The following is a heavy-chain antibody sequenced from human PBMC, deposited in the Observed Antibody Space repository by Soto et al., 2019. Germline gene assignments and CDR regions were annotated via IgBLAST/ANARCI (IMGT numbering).Heavy chain of an antibody. CDR3: ARDRPLLTTVTTGDAFDI. CDR1: GYTFTSYY. V-gene: IGHV1-46*01. CDR2: INPSGGST. J-gene: IGHJ3*02. Sequence: ASVKVSCKASGYTFTSYYMHWVRQAPGQGXEWMGIINPSGGSTSYAQKFQGRVTMTRDTSTSTVYMELSSLRSEDTAVYYCARDRPLLTTVTTGDAFDIWGQGTMVTV. D-gene: IGHD4-17*01.